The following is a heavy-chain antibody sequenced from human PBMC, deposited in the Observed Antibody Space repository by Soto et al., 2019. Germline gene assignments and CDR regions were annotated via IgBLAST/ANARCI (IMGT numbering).Heavy chain of an antibody. CDR1: GFTFSSYS. V-gene: IGHV3-48*01. Sequence: GSLRLSCAASGFTFSSYSMNWVRQAPGKGLEWVSYISSSSSTIYYADSVKGRFTISRDNAKNSLYLQMNSLRAEDTAVYYCARYYDSSGYYLDYWGQGTLVTVSS. D-gene: IGHD3-22*01. J-gene: IGHJ4*02. CDR3: ARYYDSSGYYLDY. CDR2: ISSSSSTI.